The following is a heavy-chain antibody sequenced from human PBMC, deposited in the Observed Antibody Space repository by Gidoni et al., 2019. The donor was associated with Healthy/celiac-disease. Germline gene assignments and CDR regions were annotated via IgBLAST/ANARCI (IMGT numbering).Heavy chain of an antibody. J-gene: IGHJ4*02. Sequence: SVRGRFTISRDNSKNPLYLQMNSLRTEDTALYYCAKSSVGGSYYLPGFDYWGQGTLVTVSS. CDR3: AKSSVGGSYYLPGFDY. D-gene: IGHD1-26*01. V-gene: IGHV3-43*01.